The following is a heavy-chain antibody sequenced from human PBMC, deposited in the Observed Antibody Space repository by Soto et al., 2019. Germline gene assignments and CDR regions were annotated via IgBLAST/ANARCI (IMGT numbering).Heavy chain of an antibody. Sequence: PGGSLRLSCAASGFTFSNAWINWVRQAPGKGLEWVGRIKRKTDGGTTDFAAPVKGRFAISRDASKNMVYLQMNSLKTEDTCIYYCTPDSYSTMIVVRFEYWGHGTLVTVSS. CDR3: TPDSYSTMIVVRFEY. D-gene: IGHD3-22*01. V-gene: IGHV3-15*07. CDR2: IKRKTDGGTT. J-gene: IGHJ4*01. CDR1: GFTFSNAW.